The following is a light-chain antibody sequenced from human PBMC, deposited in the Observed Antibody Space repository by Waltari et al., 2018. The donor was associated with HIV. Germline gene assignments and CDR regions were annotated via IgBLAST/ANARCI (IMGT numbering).Light chain of an antibody. CDR2: EGT. CDR1: SSDVGSYKF. V-gene: IGLV2-23*01. CDR3: CSYAGNNTLV. Sequence: GSPGQSITISCTGTSSDVGSYKFVSWYQQHPGKAPKFMIYEGTKRPSGVSNRFSGSKSGNTASLTISGLQAEDEADYHCCSYAGNNTLVFGGGTKLTVI. J-gene: IGLJ3*02.